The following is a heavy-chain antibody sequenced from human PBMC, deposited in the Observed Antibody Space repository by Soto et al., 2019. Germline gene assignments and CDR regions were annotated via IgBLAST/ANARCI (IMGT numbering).Heavy chain of an antibody. CDR2: IYYSGST. D-gene: IGHD6-13*01. CDR1: DGSISSSSYY. J-gene: IGHJ6*02. Sequence: SETLSLTCTVSDGSISSSSYYWGWIRQPPGKGLEWIGSIYYSGSTYYNPSLKSRVTISVDTSKNQFSLKLSSVTAADTAVYYCARGRRQQLVHPYYYYGMDVWGQGTTVTVSS. CDR3: ARGRRQQLVHPYYYYGMDV. V-gene: IGHV4-39*01.